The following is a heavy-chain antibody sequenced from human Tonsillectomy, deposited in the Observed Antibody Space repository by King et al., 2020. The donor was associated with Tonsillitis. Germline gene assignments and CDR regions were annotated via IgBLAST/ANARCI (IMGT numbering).Heavy chain of an antibody. J-gene: IGHJ3*02. CDR2: IKQDGSEK. CDR1: GFTFSSYW. D-gene: IGHD3-16*01. Sequence: VQLVESGGGLVQPGGSLRLSCAASGFTFSSYWMSWVRQAPGKGLEWVANIKQDGSEKSYVDSVKGRCTISRDNAKNSLYLQMNSLRAEDTAVYYCANVPLGGDAFDIWGQGTMVTVSS. V-gene: IGHV3-7*03. CDR3: ANVPLGGDAFDI.